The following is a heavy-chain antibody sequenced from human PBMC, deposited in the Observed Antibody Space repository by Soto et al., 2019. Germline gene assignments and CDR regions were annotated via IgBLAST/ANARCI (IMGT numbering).Heavy chain of an antibody. D-gene: IGHD2-8*01. V-gene: IGHV3-23*01. CDR3: AKNGLDNSPSAIDS. J-gene: IGHJ4*02. CDR1: GFTFRNNV. Sequence: LGLSCAASGFTFRNNVLSWVRQAPGKGLDWVSGITGSGRDTYYADSVKGRFTISRDNSKNMVFLQMNSLRAEDTALYYCAKNGLDNSPSAIDSWGPGTLVTVSS. CDR2: ITGSGRDT.